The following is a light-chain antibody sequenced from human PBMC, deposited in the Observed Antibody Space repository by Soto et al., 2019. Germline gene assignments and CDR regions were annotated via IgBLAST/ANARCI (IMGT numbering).Light chain of an antibody. Sequence: DIKMTQSPSTLSASVGDRVTITCRASQAISNYLAWYQQKAGRVPELLIYATSTLQSGVPSRFSGSGSGTDFTLTISSLQPEDVATYYCQKYNTARWTFGQGTKVDIK. CDR2: ATS. CDR3: QKYNTARWT. J-gene: IGKJ1*01. V-gene: IGKV1-27*01. CDR1: QAISNY.